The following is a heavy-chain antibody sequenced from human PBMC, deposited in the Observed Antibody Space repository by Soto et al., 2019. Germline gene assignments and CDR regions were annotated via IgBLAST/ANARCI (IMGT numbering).Heavy chain of an antibody. Sequence: GGSLRLSCAASGFTFSSYWMHWVRQAPGKGLVWVSRINSDGSSTSYADSVKGRFTISRDDAKNQFSLKLSSVTAADTAVYYCARALVRLDYYMDVWGKGTTVTVSS. V-gene: IGHV3-74*01. CDR2: INSDGSST. CDR1: GFTFSSYW. J-gene: IGHJ6*03. D-gene: IGHD6-13*01. CDR3: ARALVRLDYYMDV.